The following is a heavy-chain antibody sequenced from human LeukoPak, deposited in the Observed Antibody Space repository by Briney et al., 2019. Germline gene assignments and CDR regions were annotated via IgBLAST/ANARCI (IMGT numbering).Heavy chain of an antibody. CDR2: ISSSSSYI. J-gene: IGHJ4*02. CDR1: GFTFSRYW. CDR3: ARGRFPAARKDYYFDY. Sequence: GGSLRLSCAASGFTFSRYWMNWVRQAPGKGLEWVSSISSSSSYIYYADSVKGRFTISRDNAKNSLYLQMNSLRAEDTAVYYCARGRFPAARKDYYFDYWGQGTLVTVSS. D-gene: IGHD6-6*01. V-gene: IGHV3-21*01.